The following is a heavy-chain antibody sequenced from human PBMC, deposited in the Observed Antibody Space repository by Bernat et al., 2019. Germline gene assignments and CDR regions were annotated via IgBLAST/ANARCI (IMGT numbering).Heavy chain of an antibody. CDR1: GFTFDDYA. Sequence: EVQLVESGGGVVQPGGSLRLSCAASGFTFDDYAMHWVRQAPGKGLEWVSLISGDGGSTYYADSVKGRFTISRDNSKNSLYLQMNSLRTEDTALYYCAKDIGGRPYSYGLGGDYWGQGTLVTVSS. CDR2: ISGDGGST. V-gene: IGHV3-43*02. CDR3: AKDIGGRPYSYGLGGDY. D-gene: IGHD5-18*01. J-gene: IGHJ4*02.